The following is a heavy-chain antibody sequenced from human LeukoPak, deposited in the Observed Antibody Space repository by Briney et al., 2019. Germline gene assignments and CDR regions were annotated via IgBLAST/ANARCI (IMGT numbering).Heavy chain of an antibody. CDR2: INSDGSST. J-gene: IGHJ5*02. D-gene: IGHD1-26*01. V-gene: IGHV3-74*01. Sequence: GGSLRLSCAASGFTFSTYWIHWVRQAPGKGLVWVSRINSDGSSTSYADSVKGRFTISRDNAKNTLYLQMNSLRAEDTAVYYCARESSVGAHKAFDHWGQGTLVTVSS. CDR3: ARESSVGAHKAFDH. CDR1: GFTFSTYW.